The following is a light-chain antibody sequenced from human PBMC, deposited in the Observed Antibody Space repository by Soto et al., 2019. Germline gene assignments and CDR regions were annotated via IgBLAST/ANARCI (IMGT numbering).Light chain of an antibody. CDR3: CSYVTTPEI. CDR1: SSDVGSYNS. Sequence: QSALTQPASVSGSPGQSIAISCTGTSSDVGSYNSVSWYQQHPGKAPKLMIYEGSKRPSGVSDRFSGSKSGNTASLTISGLQAEDEADYYCCSYVTTPEIFGTGTKLTVL. V-gene: IGLV2-23*01. CDR2: EGS. J-gene: IGLJ1*01.